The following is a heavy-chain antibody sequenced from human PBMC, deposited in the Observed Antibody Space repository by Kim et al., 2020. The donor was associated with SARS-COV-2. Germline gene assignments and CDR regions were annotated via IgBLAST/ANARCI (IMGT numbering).Heavy chain of an antibody. J-gene: IGHJ3*01. CDR2: IKEDGSKT. CDR1: GFTFRTSW. V-gene: IGHV3-7*03. CDR3: ARGQGLI. Sequence: GGSLRLSCAASGFTFRTSWMTWVRQAPGKGLEWVATIKEDGSKTYYVDSVKGRLTISRDNAKNSLYLQMDSLRAEDTAVYFCARGQGLIWGQGTMVIVSS.